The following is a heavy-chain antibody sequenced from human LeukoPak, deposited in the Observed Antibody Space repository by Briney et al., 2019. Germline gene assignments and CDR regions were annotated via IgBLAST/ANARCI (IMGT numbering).Heavy chain of an antibody. CDR1: GFTFSSYA. V-gene: IGHV3-23*01. CDR3: AKERIVLLWPGSAFDY. Sequence: GASLRLSCAASGFTFSSYAMSWVRQAPGKGLEWVSAISGSGGSTYYADSVKGRFTISRDNSKNTLYLQMNSLRAEDTAVYYCAKERIVLLWPGSAFDYWGQGTLVTVSS. J-gene: IGHJ4*02. D-gene: IGHD3-10*02. CDR2: ISGSGGST.